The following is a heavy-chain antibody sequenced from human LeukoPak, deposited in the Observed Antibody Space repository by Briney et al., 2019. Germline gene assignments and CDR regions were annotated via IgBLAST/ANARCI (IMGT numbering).Heavy chain of an antibody. V-gene: IGHV4-59*01. CDR1: GGSISSYY. Sequence: SETLSLTCTVSGGSISSYYWSWIRQPPGKGLEWIGYIYYSGSTNYNPSLKSRVTISVDTSKNQFSLKLSSVTAADTAVYYCAGVYSGYDYDHFDYWGQGTLVTVSS. CDR2: IYYSGST. D-gene: IGHD5-12*01. CDR3: AGVYSGYDYDHFDY. J-gene: IGHJ4*02.